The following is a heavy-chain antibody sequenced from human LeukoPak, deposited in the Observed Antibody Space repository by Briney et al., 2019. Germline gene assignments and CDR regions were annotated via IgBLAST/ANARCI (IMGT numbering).Heavy chain of an antibody. D-gene: IGHD6-13*01. CDR3: ARGVGVAAAGTGSDYYYMDV. V-gene: IGHV1-69*13. Sequence: SVKVSCKASGGTFSSYAISWVRQAPGQGLEWMGGIIPIFGTANYAQKFQGRVTITADESTSTAYMELSSLRSEDTAVYYCARGVGVAAAGTGSDYYYMDVWGKGTTVTISS. CDR2: IIPIFGTA. CDR1: GGTFSSYA. J-gene: IGHJ6*03.